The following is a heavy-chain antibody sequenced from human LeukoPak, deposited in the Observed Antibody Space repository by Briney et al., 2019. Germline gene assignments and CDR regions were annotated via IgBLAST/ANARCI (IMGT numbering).Heavy chain of an antibody. CDR3: ARGGYGDYRRWFDP. CDR1: GGTFSSYA. J-gene: IGHJ5*02. V-gene: IGHV1-69*04. D-gene: IGHD4-17*01. Sequence: SVKVSCKASGGTFSSYAISWVRQGPGQGLEWMGRIIPILGIANYAQKFQGRVTITADKSTSTAYMELSSLRSEDTAVYYCARGGYGDYRRWFDPWGQGTLVTVSS. CDR2: IIPILGIA.